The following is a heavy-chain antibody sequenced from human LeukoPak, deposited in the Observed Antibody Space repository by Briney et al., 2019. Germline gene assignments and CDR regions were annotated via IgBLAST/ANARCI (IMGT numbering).Heavy chain of an antibody. Sequence: GGSLRLSCAGSGFTFSNTAMSWVRQAPGKGLEWVSAISASGDGTFYADSVKGRFTISRDNSKNTLYLQMNSLRAEDTAVYYCAKIQGIQLWYPFDYWGQGTLVTVSS. J-gene: IGHJ4*02. CDR1: GFTFSNTA. CDR3: AKIQGIQLWYPFDY. CDR2: ISASGDGT. V-gene: IGHV3-23*01. D-gene: IGHD5-18*01.